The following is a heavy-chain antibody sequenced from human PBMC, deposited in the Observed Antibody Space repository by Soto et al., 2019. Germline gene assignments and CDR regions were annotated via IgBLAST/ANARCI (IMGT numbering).Heavy chain of an antibody. CDR3: ARDQTPKGYCSGGSCYRWFDP. V-gene: IGHV4-31*03. D-gene: IGHD2-15*01. CDR2: IYYSGST. J-gene: IGHJ5*02. CDR1: GGSISSGGYY. Sequence: PSETLSLTCTVSGGSISSGGYYWSWIRQHPGKGLEWIGYIYYSGSTYYNPSLKSRVTISVDTSKNQFSLKLSSVTAADTAVYYCARDQTPKGYCSGGSCYRWFDPWGQGTLVTVSS.